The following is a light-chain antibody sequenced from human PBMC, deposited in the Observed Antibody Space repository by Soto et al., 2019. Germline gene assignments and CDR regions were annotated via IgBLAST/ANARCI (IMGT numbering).Light chain of an antibody. CDR2: GMS. J-gene: IGKJ4*01. CDR1: QSISSK. CDR3: QQYDSWPPLT. Sequence: EIVMTQSPATLSVSPGERATLSCRASQSISSKLAWYQQKPGQAPRLLIYGMSTRATGVPARFSGSGSGTEFTLTISSLQPEDFAVYYCQQYDSWPPLTFGGGTKVEIK. V-gene: IGKV3-15*01.